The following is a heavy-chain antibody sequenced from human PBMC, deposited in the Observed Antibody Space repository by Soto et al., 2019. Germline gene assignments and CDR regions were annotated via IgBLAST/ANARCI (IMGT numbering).Heavy chain of an antibody. CDR3: TRASSLDFDF. D-gene: IGHD3-16*01. CDR1: GFTFGDYA. V-gene: IGHV3-49*04. J-gene: IGHJ4*02. Sequence: PGGSLRLSCTTSGFTFGDYALSWVRQAPGKGLEWVGFIRRNAYGGTTDYAAPVKGRFTISRDDSKSIAYLQMNSLRTEDTALYYCTRASSLDFDFWGQGTLVTVSS. CDR2: IRRNAYGGTT.